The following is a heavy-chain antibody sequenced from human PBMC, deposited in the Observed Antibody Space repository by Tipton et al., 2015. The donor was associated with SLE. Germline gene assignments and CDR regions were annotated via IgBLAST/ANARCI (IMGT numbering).Heavy chain of an antibody. J-gene: IGHJ6*02. CDR2: VRIDGSDT. Sequence: SLRLSCAASGFSLSSYGMHWVRQAPGKGLEWVAFVRIDGSDTYYGDSVKGRFSISRDNAKNTLYLQMNSLRPEDTAVYYCAKDYTDYYYYYGMDVWGQGTTVTVSS. CDR1: GFSLSSYG. D-gene: IGHD2-8*01. CDR3: AKDYTDYYYYYGMDV. V-gene: IGHV3-30*02.